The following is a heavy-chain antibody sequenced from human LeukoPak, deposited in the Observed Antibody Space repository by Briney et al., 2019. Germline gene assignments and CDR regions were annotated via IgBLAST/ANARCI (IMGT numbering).Heavy chain of an antibody. Sequence: GESLKISCKGSVYSFTSYWIGWVRQMPGKGLEWMGIIYPGDSDTRYSPSFQGQVTISADKSISTAYLQWSSLKASDTAMYYCARRVVATIGKYCGGDCYHFDYWGQGTLVTVSS. D-gene: IGHD2-21*02. CDR2: IYPGDSDT. CDR1: VYSFTSYW. J-gene: IGHJ4*02. V-gene: IGHV5-51*01. CDR3: ARRVVATIGKYCGGDCYHFDY.